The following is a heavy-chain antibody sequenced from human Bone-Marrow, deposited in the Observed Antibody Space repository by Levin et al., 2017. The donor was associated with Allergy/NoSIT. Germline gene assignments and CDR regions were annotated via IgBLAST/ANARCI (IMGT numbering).Heavy chain of an antibody. CDR3: ARDRYYGSGSYTGDFDL. V-gene: IGHV1-69*06. CDR1: GGTFSSYA. J-gene: IGHJ2*01. D-gene: IGHD3-10*01. Sequence: ASVKVSCKASGGTFSSYAISWVRQAPGQGLEWMGGIIPIFGTANYAQKFQGRVTITADKSTSTAYMELSSLRSEDTAVYYCARDRYYGSGSYTGDFDLWGRGTLVTVSS. CDR2: IIPIFGTA.